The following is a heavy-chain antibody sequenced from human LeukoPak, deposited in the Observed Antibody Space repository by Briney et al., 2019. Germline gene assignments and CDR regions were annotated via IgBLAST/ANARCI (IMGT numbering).Heavy chain of an antibody. CDR1: GFTFINYS. CDR2: ISTNSAFI. CDR3: ARGPYPDY. J-gene: IGHJ4*02. Sequence: PGGSLRLSCTGSGFTFINYSMNWVRQAPGKGLEWVSSISTNSAFIYYADSVRGRFTISRDNAKNSLYLQMNSLRAEDTAVYYCARGPYPDYWGQGTLVTVSS. V-gene: IGHV3-21*01.